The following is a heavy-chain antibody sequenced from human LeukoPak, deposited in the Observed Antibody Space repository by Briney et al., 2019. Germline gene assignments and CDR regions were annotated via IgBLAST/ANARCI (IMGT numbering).Heavy chain of an antibody. Sequence: ASVKVSCKTSGYTFSSYGISWVRQAPGQGLEWMGWISAYNGDTNSASKLQGRVTMTKDTSTSTAYMELRSLRSDDTAVYYCARDLRSSSVYYFDYWGQGTLITVSS. CDR3: ARDLRSSSVYYFDY. CDR2: ISAYNGDT. CDR1: GYTFSSYG. J-gene: IGHJ4*02. V-gene: IGHV1-18*01. D-gene: IGHD6-6*01.